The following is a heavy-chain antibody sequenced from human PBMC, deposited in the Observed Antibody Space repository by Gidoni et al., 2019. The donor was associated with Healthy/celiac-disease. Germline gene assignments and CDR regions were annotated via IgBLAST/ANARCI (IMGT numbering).Heavy chain of an antibody. CDR1: GFTFSSYS. J-gene: IGHJ3*02. Sequence: EVQLVESGGGLVKPGGSLRLSCEASGFTFSSYSMNWVRQAPGKGLEWVSSISSSSSYIYYADSVKGRFTISRDNAKNSLYLQMNSLRAEDTAVYYCARDPTTAANAFDIWGQGTMVTVSS. V-gene: IGHV3-21*01. D-gene: IGHD4-17*01. CDR2: ISSSSSYI. CDR3: ARDPTTAANAFDI.